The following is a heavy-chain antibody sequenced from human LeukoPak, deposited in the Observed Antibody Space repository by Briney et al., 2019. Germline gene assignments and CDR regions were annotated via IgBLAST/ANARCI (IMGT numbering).Heavy chain of an antibody. Sequence: GASVKVSCKASGYTFTSYGISWVRQAPGQGLEWMGWISAYNGNTNYAQKLQGRVTMTTDTSTSTAYMELRSLRSDDTAVCYCARGSYGHNPHAPDYWGQGTLVTVSS. V-gene: IGHV1-18*01. CDR2: ISAYNGNT. CDR1: GYTFTSYG. CDR3: ARGSYGHNPHAPDY. D-gene: IGHD5-18*01. J-gene: IGHJ4*02.